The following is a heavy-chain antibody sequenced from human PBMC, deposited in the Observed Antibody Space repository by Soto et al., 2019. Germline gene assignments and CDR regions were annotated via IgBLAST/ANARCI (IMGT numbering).Heavy chain of an antibody. D-gene: IGHD6-25*01. CDR2: TYYRSKWYN. CDR3: ERDEDSSGVGFDI. V-gene: IGHV6-1*01. CDR1: GDSVSSNSAA. J-gene: IGHJ3*02. Sequence: PSQTLSLTCAISGDSVSSNSAAWNWIRQSPSRGLEWLGRTYYRSKWYNDYAVSVKSRITINPDTSKNQYTLQLNSVTPEDTAVNYWERDEDSSGVGFDIWGQGTRVPVS.